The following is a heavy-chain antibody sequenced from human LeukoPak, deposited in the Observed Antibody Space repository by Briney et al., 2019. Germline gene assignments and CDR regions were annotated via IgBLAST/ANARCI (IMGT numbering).Heavy chain of an antibody. D-gene: IGHD6-19*01. CDR3: ARDGSGWSVY. Sequence: GGSLRLSCAASGFTFSSYAMHWVRQAPGKGLEWVAVISYDGSNKYYADSVKGRFTISRDNAKNPLYLQMNSLRAEDTAVYYCARDGSGWSVYWGQGTLVTVSS. CDR2: ISYDGSNK. J-gene: IGHJ4*02. CDR1: GFTFSSYA. V-gene: IGHV3-30-3*01.